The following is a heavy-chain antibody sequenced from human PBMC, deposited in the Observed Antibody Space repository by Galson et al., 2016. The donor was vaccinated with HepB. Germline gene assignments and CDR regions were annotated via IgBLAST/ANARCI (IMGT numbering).Heavy chain of an antibody. J-gene: IGHJ1*01. D-gene: IGHD2-21*01. CDR1: GGSISSTNYY. V-gene: IGHV4-39*02. CDR3: AKRAHLVDGYFQH. Sequence: SETLSLTCTVSGGSISSTNYYWGWIRQPPGKGLEWIANIYYNGNTYYNPSLKSRVTMSVDTSRNHFSLNLNSVTAADTAVYFCAKRAHLVDGYFQHWGQGTLVTVSS. CDR2: IYYNGNT.